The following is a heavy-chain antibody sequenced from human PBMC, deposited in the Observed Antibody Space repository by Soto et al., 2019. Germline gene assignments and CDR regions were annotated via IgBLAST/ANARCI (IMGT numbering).Heavy chain of an antibody. V-gene: IGHV3-74*01. Sequence: GGSLRLSCAASGFTFSSYWMHWVRQAPGKGLVWVSRINSDGSSTSYADSVKGRFTISRDNAKNTLYLQMNSLRAEDTAVYYCARGDSTIVGVVYYYYGMDVWGQGTTVTVSS. J-gene: IGHJ6*02. D-gene: IGHD3-3*01. CDR3: ARGDSTIVGVVYYYYGMDV. CDR1: GFTFSSYW. CDR2: INSDGSST.